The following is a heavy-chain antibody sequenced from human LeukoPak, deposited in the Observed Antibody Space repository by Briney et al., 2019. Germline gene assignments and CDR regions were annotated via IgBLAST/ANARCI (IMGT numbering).Heavy chain of an antibody. D-gene: IGHD2-2*02. Sequence: PSQTLSLTSTVSGGSINSGSYYWNWIRQSAGKGLEWIGHIHTTGSTNCNPSLKSRVTTSLDTSKNQFSLKLNSVTAADTAVYYCSRCTSTSCYNFDYWGQGSLVTVSS. J-gene: IGHJ4*02. V-gene: IGHV4-61*09. CDR2: IHTTGST. CDR1: GGSINSGSYY. CDR3: SRCTSTSCYNFDY.